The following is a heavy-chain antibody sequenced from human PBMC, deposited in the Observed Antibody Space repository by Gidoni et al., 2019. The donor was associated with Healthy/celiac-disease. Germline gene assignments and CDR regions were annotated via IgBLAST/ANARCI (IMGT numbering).Heavy chain of an antibody. V-gene: IGHV2-5*01. Sequence: QITLKESGPTLVKPTQTLTLTCTFSGFSLSTSGVGVGWIRPPPGKALEWLALIYWNDDKRYSPSLKSRLTITKDTSKNQVVLTMTNMDPVDTATYYCAHRRGVWAFDIWGQGTMVTVSS. J-gene: IGHJ3*02. CDR2: IYWNDDK. CDR1: GFSLSTSGVG. D-gene: IGHD3-16*01. CDR3: AHRRGVWAFDI.